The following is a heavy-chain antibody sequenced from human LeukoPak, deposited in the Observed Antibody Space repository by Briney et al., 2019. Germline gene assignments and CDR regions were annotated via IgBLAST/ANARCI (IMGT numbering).Heavy chain of an antibody. V-gene: IGHV3-21*01. Sequence: PGGSLRLSCAASGLTFSSYTMNCVSQAPRKGLEWVSSISSSSSYIYYADSVEGRFTISRDNAKNSVHLQMNSLRAEDTAVYYCARDSIVGATASTDVWGQGTTVTVSS. J-gene: IGHJ6*02. D-gene: IGHD1-26*01. CDR3: ARDSIVGATASTDV. CDR1: GLTFSSYT. CDR2: ISSSSSYI.